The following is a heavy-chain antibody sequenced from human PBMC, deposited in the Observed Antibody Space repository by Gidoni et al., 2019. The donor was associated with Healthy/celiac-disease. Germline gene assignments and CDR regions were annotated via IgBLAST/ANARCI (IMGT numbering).Heavy chain of an antibody. CDR3: TRWGIIAVAGTRYFDY. V-gene: IGHV3-49*05. D-gene: IGHD6-19*01. Sequence: EVQLVESGGGLVKPGRSLRLSCTASGFTFGAYALSWFRQAPGKGLEWVGFIRSKAYGGTTEYAASVKGRFTISRDDSKSIAYLQMNSLKTEDTAVYYCTRWGIIAVAGTRYFDYWGQGTLVTVSS. CDR1: GFTFGAYA. CDR2: IRSKAYGGTT. J-gene: IGHJ4*02.